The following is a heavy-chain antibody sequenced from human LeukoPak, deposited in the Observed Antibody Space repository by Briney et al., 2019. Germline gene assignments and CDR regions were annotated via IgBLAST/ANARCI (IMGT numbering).Heavy chain of an antibody. CDR1: GFTFSVYG. CDR3: ARYRGTDVMDV. J-gene: IGHJ6*02. V-gene: IGHV3-33*01. CDR2: TRYDESNK. Sequence: PGGSLRLSCAASGFTFSVYGMHWVRQAPGKGLEWVAVTRYDESNKYYADSVKGRFTISRDNSKTTLYLQMNRLKAEDTAVYYCARYRGTDVMDVWGQGTTVTVSS. D-gene: IGHD3/OR15-3a*01.